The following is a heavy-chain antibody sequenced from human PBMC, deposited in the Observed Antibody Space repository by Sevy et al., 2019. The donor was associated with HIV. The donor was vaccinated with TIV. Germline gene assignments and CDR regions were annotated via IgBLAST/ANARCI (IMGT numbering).Heavy chain of an antibody. CDR3: ARSLDIFTGCQDDAFDI. J-gene: IGHJ3*02. D-gene: IGHD3-9*01. Sequence: GGSLRLSCAASGFTFSDYYMSWIRQAPGKGLEWVSYISSSGSTIYYADSVKGRFTISRDNAKNSLYLQMNSLRAEDTAVYYCARSLDIFTGCQDDAFDIWGQGTMVTVSS. V-gene: IGHV3-11*01. CDR2: ISSSGSTI. CDR1: GFTFSDYY.